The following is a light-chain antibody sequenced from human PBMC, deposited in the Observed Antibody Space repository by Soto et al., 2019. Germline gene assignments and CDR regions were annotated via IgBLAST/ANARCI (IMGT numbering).Light chain of an antibody. CDR3: QHYNSYSEA. J-gene: IGKJ1*01. CDR1: QTISSW. Sequence: DIQMTQSPSTLSGSIGDRGTITCRASQTISSWLAWYQQKPGKAPKLLIYKASTLKSGVPSRFSGSGSGTEFTLTVSSLQPDDFATYYCQHYNSYSEAFDQGTKVDIK. V-gene: IGKV1-5*03. CDR2: KAS.